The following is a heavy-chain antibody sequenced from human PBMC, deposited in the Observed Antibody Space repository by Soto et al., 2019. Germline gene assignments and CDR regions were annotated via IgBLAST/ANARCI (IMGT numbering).Heavy chain of an antibody. CDR2: ISAYNGNT. D-gene: IGHD2-15*01. Sequence: ASVKGACKAAGYSFTSYGSSWVRQAPGQGLEWMGWISAYNGNTNYAQKLQGRVTMTTDTSTSTAYMELRSLSSDDTAVYYCARVMLGGHSDYWGQGTLVTVSS. J-gene: IGHJ4*02. CDR1: GYSFTSYG. V-gene: IGHV1-18*01. CDR3: ARVMLGGHSDY.